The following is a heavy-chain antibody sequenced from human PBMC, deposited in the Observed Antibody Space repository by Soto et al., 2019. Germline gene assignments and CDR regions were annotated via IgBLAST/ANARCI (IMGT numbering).Heavy chain of an antibody. V-gene: IGHV3-23*01. CDR2: ISGSGGST. CDR1: GFTFSSYA. CDR3: ASDSGSYYPPSNYFDY. J-gene: IGHJ4*02. D-gene: IGHD1-26*01. Sequence: GGSLRLSCAASGFTFSSYAMSWVRQAPGKGLEWVSAISGSGGSTYYADSVKGRFTISRDNSKNTLYLQMNSLRAEDTAVYYSASDSGSYYPPSNYFDYWGQGTLVTVSS.